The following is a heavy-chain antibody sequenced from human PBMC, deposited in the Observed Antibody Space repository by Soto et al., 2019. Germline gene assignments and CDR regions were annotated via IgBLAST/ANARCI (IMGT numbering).Heavy chain of an antibody. J-gene: IGHJ6*03. Sequence: GGSLRLSCAASGFTFSNAWMSWVRQAPGKGLEWVGRIKSKTDGGTTDYAAPVKGRFTSSRDDSKNTLYLQMNSLKTEDTAVYYCTTDRAGWGYDFTYYYYYMDVWGKGTTVTVSS. CDR2: IKSKTDGGTT. V-gene: IGHV3-15*01. CDR1: GFTFSNAW. D-gene: IGHD5-12*01. CDR3: TTDRAGWGYDFTYYYYYMDV.